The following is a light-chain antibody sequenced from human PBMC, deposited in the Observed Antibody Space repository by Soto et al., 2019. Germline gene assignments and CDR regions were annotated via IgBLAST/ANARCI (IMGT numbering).Light chain of an antibody. V-gene: IGKV3-11*01. CDR3: QQRSNWPPPA. CDR1: QSVSSY. J-gene: IGKJ1*01. Sequence: EIVLTQSPATLSLSPGERATLSCRASQSVSSYLAWYQQKPGQDPRLLIYDASNRATGIPARFSGSGSGTEFTLPISSLEPEDFAVYYCQQRSNWPPPAFGQGTKVEIK. CDR2: DAS.